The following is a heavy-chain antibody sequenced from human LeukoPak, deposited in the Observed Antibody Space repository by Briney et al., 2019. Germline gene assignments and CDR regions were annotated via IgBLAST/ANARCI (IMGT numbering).Heavy chain of an antibody. CDR1: GFTFSSFA. Sequence: GGSLRLSCAASGFTFSSFAMMWLRQAPGKGLEWVSGISGASSTTLYADSVKGRFTISRDNSKNTLYLQMSSLRAEDTAVYYCARDPNGDYIGASEIWGQGTMVTVSS. V-gene: IGHV3-23*01. D-gene: IGHD4-17*01. J-gene: IGHJ3*02. CDR2: ISGASSTT. CDR3: ARDPNGDYIGASEI.